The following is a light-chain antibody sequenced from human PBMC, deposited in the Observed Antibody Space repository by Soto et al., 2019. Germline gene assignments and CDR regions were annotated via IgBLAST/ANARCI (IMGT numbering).Light chain of an antibody. CDR3: ETWYSNTHKV. J-gene: IGLJ3*02. CDR1: SGHSTYI. CDR2: LDRSGSY. V-gene: IGLV4-60*02. Sequence: QSVLTQSSSASASLGSSVKLTCILSSGHSTYIIAWHQQQPGKAPRFLMTLDRSGSYNRGSGVPDRFSGSSSGADRYLTISNLEFEHEGDNYCETWYSNTHKVFGGGTKLTVL.